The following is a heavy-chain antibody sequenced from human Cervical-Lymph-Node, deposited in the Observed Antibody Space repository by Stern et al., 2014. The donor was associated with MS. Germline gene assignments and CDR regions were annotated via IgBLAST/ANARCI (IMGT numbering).Heavy chain of an antibody. V-gene: IGHV3-73*01. Sequence: EDQLVESGGGLVQPGGSLKLSCVASGIIFSGTSMHWVRQASGKGLEWIGRIRSRANGQTTVYTASVKGRFTISRGDSKNTAYLQMNSLKTEDTAVYYCVSDGSGWRNWGQGTLVTVSS. CDR3: VSDGSGWRN. CDR2: IRSRANGQTT. J-gene: IGHJ4*02. CDR1: GIIFSGTS. D-gene: IGHD3-10*01.